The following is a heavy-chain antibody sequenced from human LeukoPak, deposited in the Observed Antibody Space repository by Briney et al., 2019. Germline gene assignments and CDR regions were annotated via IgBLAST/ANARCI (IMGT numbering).Heavy chain of an antibody. V-gene: IGHV3-11*01. J-gene: IGHJ4*02. Sequence: AGGSLRLSCIGSGFNFRDYYMSWIRLTPGRGLEWVSYISNTASSIYYRDSVKGRFVMSRDNANNVTYLQMSNLTVDDTALYYCARRKRSFDFWGQGTLVTVFS. CDR2: ISNTASSI. CDR3: ARRKRSFDF. CDR1: GFNFRDYY.